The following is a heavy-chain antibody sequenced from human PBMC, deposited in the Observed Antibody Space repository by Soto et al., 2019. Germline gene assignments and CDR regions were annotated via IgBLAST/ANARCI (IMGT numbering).Heavy chain of an antibody. CDR3: ATYATEY. V-gene: IGHV3-23*01. CDR2: ASRSGSST. CDR1: GFTLSNYA. J-gene: IGHJ4*02. Sequence: EVQLLESGGGLVQPGGSLRLSCAASGFTLSNYALNWGRQAPGKGLEWVSAASRSGSSTYYADSVKGRFTISRDNSKNTLYLHMNSLRAEDTAIYYCATYATEYWGQGPLVTVSS. D-gene: IGHD2-2*01.